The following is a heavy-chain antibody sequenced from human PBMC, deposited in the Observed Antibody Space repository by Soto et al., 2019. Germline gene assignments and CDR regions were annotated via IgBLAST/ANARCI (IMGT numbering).Heavy chain of an antibody. D-gene: IGHD2-21*02. V-gene: IGHV3-7*03. CDR1: GFTFSVYS. J-gene: IGHJ6*02. CDR3: ARDHLILPAHDFFYGSDV. Sequence: PGGSLRLSCEVSGFTFSVYSMIWVRQSPGKGLEWVAKIPQDGVDGHYADSVKGRCTISRDNGKNSLYLQLNNLRAEDAAVYYCARDHLILPAHDFFYGSDVWGRGATVTVSS. CDR2: IPQDGVDG.